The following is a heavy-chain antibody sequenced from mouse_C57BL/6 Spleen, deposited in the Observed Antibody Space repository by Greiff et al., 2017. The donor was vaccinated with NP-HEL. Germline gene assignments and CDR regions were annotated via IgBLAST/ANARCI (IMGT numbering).Heavy chain of an antibody. CDR3: ARNSDSSQYFDV. V-gene: IGHV2-2*01. Sequence: VKLMESGPGLVQPSQSLSITCTVSGFSLTSYGVHWVRQSPGKGLEWLGVIWSGGSTDYNAAFISRLSISKDNSKSQVFFKMNSLQADDTAIYYCARNSDSSQYFDVWGTGTTVTVSS. CDR2: IWSGGST. J-gene: IGHJ1*03. CDR1: GFSLTSYG. D-gene: IGHD1-1*01.